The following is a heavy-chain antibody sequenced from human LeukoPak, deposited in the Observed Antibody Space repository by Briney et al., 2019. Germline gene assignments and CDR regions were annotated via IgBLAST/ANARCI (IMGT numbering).Heavy chain of an antibody. D-gene: IGHD2-15*01. CDR3: VRDGGFYYTASPNSWFDP. V-gene: IGHV4-38-2*02. CDR2: ISNRGSP. J-gene: IGHJ5*02. CDR1: GFSISSDDC. Sequence: SETLSLTCLVSGFSISSDDCWGWIRQPPGKGLEWIGSISNRGSPYYNPSLKSRVTMSVDTPDNHFSLRLSSVTAADTAVYYCVRDGGFYYTASPNSWFDPWGQGTLVTVSS.